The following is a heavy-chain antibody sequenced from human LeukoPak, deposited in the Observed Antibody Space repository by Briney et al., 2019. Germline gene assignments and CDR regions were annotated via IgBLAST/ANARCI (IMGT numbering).Heavy chain of an antibody. V-gene: IGHV4-59*08. CDR2: IYYSGST. CDR1: GGSFSGYY. CDR3: ATSGYYDSSGPGFDY. Sequence: SETLSLTCAVYGGSFSGYYWSWIRQPPGKGLEWIGYIYYSGSTNYNPSLKSRVTISVDTSKNQFSLKLSSVTAADTAVYYCATSGYYDSSGPGFDYWGQGTLVTVSS. J-gene: IGHJ4*02. D-gene: IGHD3-22*01.